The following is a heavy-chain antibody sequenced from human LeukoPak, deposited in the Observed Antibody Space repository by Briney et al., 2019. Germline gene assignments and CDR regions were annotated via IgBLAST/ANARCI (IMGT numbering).Heavy chain of an antibody. J-gene: IGHJ4*02. V-gene: IGHV1-46*01. D-gene: IGHD5-18*01. CDR1: GYTFTSYY. CDR3: TRAYTAIVLDY. CDR2: INPSGGST. Sequence: ASVKVSCKASGYTFTSYYMYWVRQAPGQGLEWMGLINPSGGSTNSAQRFQGRVTMTRDMSTSTVYMELSSLRSEDTAVFYCTRAYTAIVLDYWGQGTLVTVSS.